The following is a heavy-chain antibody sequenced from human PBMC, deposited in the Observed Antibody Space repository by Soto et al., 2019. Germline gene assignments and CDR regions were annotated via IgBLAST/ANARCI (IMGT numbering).Heavy chain of an antibody. CDR1: GYTFTSYG. J-gene: IGHJ6*03. V-gene: IGHV1-18*01. CDR2: ISAYNGNT. D-gene: IGHD2-21*01. Sequence: QVQLVQSGAEVKKPGASVKVSCKASGYTFTSYGISWVRQAPGQGLEWMGWISAYNGNTNYAQKLQGRVTMTTDTSTSTAYMELRSLRSDDTAMYYCARGHYCGGDCYSGYYYYYMDVWGKGTTVTVSS. CDR3: ARGHYCGGDCYSGYYYYYMDV.